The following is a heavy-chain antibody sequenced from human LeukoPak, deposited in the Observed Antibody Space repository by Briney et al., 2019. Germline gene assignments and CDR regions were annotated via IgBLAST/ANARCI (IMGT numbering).Heavy chain of an antibody. J-gene: IGHJ4*02. V-gene: IGHV4-59*01. Sequence: SETLSLTCTVSGGSISSYYWSWIRQPPGKGLEWIGYIYYSGSTNYNPSLKSRVTISVDTSKNQFSLKLSSVTAADTAVYYCARAGRMGYFDYWGQGTLVTVSS. D-gene: IGHD2-8*01. CDR1: GGSISSYY. CDR3: ARAGRMGYFDY. CDR2: IYYSGST.